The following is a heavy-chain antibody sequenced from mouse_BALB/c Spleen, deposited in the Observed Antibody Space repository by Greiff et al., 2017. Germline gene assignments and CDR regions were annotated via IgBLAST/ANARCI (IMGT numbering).Heavy chain of an antibody. CDR1: GYTFTSYW. D-gene: IGHD1-1*01. J-gene: IGHJ3*01. CDR3: TTPHYYGSPGFAY. Sequence: DLVKPGASVKLSCKASGYTFTSYWINWIKQRPGQGLEWIGRIAPGSGSTYYNEMFKGKATLTVDTSSSTAYMQLSSLTSEDSAVYYCTTPHYYGSPGFAYWGQGTLVTVSA. V-gene: IGHV1S41*01. CDR2: IAPGSGST.